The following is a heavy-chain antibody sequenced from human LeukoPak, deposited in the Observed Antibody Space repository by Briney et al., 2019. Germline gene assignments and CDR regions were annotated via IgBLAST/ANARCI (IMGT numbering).Heavy chain of an antibody. D-gene: IGHD5-12*01. Sequence: ASVKVSCKASGYTFTGYYMHWVRQAPGQGLEWMGWINPNSGGTNYAQKFQGRATMTRDTSISTAYMELSRLRSDDTAVYYCARAVRRGYSGYDLAGLSYYYYMDVWGKGTTVTISS. J-gene: IGHJ6*03. CDR3: ARAVRRGYSGYDLAGLSYYYYMDV. V-gene: IGHV1-2*02. CDR2: INPNSGGT. CDR1: GYTFTGYY.